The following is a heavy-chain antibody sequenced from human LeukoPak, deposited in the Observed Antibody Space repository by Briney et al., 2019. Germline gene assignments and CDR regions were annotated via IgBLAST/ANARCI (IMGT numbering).Heavy chain of an antibody. CDR3: ARESAYCSGGSCYHDAFDI. CDR2: ISSSSSYI. CDR1: GLTFSSYS. Sequence: PGGSLRLSCAASGLTFSSYSMNWVRQAPGKGLEWVSSISSSSSYIYYADSVKGRFTISRDNAKNSLYLQMNSLRAEDTAVYYCARESAYCSGGSCYHDAFDIWGQGTMVTVSS. J-gene: IGHJ3*02. D-gene: IGHD2-15*01. V-gene: IGHV3-21*01.